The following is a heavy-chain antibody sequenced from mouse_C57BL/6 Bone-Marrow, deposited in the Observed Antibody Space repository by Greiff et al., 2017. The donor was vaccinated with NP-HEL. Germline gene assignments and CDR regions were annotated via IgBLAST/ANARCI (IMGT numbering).Heavy chain of an antibody. CDR2: ISYSGST. D-gene: IGHD2-4*01. CDR1: GEDGAGER. Sequence: VQLKESGPGLAKPSKTMSRRGGGKGEDGAGERGTGGGRGPGNKLEYMGYISYSGSTYYNPSLKSRISITRDTSKNQYYRQLNSVTTEDTATYYCANGGLRRGYYAMDYWGQGTSVTVSS. J-gene: IGHJ4*01. V-gene: IGHV3-8*01. CDR3: ANGGLRRGYYAMDY.